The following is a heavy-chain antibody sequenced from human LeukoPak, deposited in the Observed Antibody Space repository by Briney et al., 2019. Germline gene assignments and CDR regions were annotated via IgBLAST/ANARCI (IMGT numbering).Heavy chain of an antibody. CDR2: ISAYNGNT. CDR1: GYSFTSYG. D-gene: IGHD3-10*01. J-gene: IGHJ4*02. CDR3: ARADGSGSYYNGHY. Sequence: PLASVKVSCKASGYSFTSYGISWVRQAPGQGLEWMGWISAYNGNTNYAQKLQGRVTMTTDTSTSTAYMELRSLRSDDTAVYYCARADGSGSYYNGHYWGQGTLVTVSS. V-gene: IGHV1-18*01.